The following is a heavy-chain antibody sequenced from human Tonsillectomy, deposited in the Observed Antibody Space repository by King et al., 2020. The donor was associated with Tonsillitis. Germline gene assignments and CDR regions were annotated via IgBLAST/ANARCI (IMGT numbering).Heavy chain of an antibody. J-gene: IGHJ5*01. CDR3: ARNPPRWFYS. CDR2: IYPRDSDT. Sequence: QLVQSGAEVKKPGESLKISCQGSGYSFSTYWIAWVRQMPGKGLELMGIIYPRDSDTRYRPSFEGQVTISVDKSMNTAYLQRSSLKTSDTAIYYCARNPPRWFYSWGQGTLVTVSS. CDR1: GYSFSTYW. V-gene: IGHV5-51*01.